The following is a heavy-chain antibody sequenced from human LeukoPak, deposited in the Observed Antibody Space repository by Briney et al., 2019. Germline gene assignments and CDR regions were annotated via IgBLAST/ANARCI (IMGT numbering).Heavy chain of an antibody. Sequence: GESLRISCKGSGYSFTSYWISWVRQMPGKGLEWMGRIDPSDSYTNYSPSFQGHVTISADKSISTAYLQWSSLKASDTAMYYCARARKYSYGPPLFDYWGQGTLVTVSS. CDR1: GYSFTSYW. V-gene: IGHV5-10-1*01. J-gene: IGHJ4*02. CDR2: IDPSDSYT. CDR3: ARARKYSYGPPLFDY. D-gene: IGHD2-15*01.